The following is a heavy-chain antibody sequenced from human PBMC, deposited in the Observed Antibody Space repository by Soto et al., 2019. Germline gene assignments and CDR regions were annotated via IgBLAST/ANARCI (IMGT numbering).Heavy chain of an antibody. Sequence: GGSLRLPCAASGFPFSIYSMNLVRQSPGKGLEWVSSISSSSSYIYYADSVKGRFTISRDNAKNSLYLQMNSLRAEDTAVYYCERDTAAAGTPYYYYYYGMDVWCQGISVTVSS. CDR1: GFPFSIYS. V-gene: IGHV3-21*01. J-gene: IGHJ6*02. D-gene: IGHD6-13*01. CDR3: ERDTAAAGTPYYYYYYGMDV. CDR2: ISSSSSYI.